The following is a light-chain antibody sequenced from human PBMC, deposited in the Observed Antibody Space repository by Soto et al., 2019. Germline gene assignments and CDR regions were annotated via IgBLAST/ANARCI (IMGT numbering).Light chain of an antibody. CDR3: SSFTSSGTSYV. CDR1: SSDVGHYNY. J-gene: IGLJ1*01. Sequence: QSVLTQPASVSVSPGQSITISCTGTSSDVGHYNYVSWYQQHPGNAPKLMIYEVDNRPSGVSHRFSGSKSGNTASLTISGLQAEDEADYYCSSFTSSGTSYVFGTGTKVTVL. CDR2: EVD. V-gene: IGLV2-14*01.